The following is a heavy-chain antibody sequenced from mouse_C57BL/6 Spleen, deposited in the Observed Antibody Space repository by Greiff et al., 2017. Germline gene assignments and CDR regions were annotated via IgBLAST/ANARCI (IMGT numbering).Heavy chain of an antibody. CDR3: ARHKPLSATGYWYCDV. V-gene: IGHV2-6-1*01. CDR1: GFSLTSYG. J-gene: IGHJ1*03. Sequence: QVQLKESGPGLVAPSQSLSITCTVSGFSLTSYGVHWVRQPPGKGLEWLVVIWSDGSTTYNSALKSRLSISKDNSKSQVFLKMNSLQTDDTAMYYCARHKPLSATGYWYCDVWGTGTTVTVSS. CDR2: IWSDGST. D-gene: IGHD1-2*01.